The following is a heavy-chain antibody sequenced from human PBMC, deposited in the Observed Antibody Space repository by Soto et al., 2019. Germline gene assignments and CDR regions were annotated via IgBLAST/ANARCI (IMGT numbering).Heavy chain of an antibody. D-gene: IGHD3-22*01. Sequence: GGSLRLSCAASGFTFSSYGMHWVRQAPGKGLEWVAVISYDGSNKYYADSVKGRFTISRDNSKNTLYLQMNRLRAEDTAVYYCAKTHDSSGYYLYYGMDVWGQGTTVTVSS. CDR1: GFTFSSYG. CDR3: AKTHDSSGYYLYYGMDV. V-gene: IGHV3-30*18. J-gene: IGHJ6*02. CDR2: ISYDGSNK.